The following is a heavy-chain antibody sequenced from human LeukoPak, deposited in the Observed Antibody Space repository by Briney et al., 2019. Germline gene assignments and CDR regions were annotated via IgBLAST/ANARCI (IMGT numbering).Heavy chain of an antibody. J-gene: IGHJ4*02. D-gene: IGHD2-2*01. CDR1: GGSISSSSYY. CDR3: ARLGREDIVVVPAAGLDY. CDR2: IYYSGST. V-gene: IGHV4-39*02. Sequence: SETLSLTCTVSGGSISSSSYYWGWIRQPPGKGLEWIGNIYYSGSTYYKPSLQSRVTVSVDTSENHFSLKLSSVTAADTAVYYCARLGREDIVVVPAAGLDYWGQGTLVTVSS.